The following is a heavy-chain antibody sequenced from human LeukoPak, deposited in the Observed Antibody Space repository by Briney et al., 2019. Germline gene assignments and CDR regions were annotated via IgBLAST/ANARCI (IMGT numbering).Heavy chain of an antibody. CDR2: IYYSGGT. J-gene: IGHJ1*01. V-gene: IGHV4-30-4*01. CDR1: GGSISSYDYY. D-gene: IGHD6-19*01. CDR3: ARAHISVTRKYFQH. Sequence: SETLSLTCTVSGGSISSYDYYWSWIRQPPGKGLEWIGYIYYSGGTYYNPSLKSRVTISVDTSKNQFSLKLSSVTAADAAVYYCARAHISVTRKYFQHWGQGTLVTVSS.